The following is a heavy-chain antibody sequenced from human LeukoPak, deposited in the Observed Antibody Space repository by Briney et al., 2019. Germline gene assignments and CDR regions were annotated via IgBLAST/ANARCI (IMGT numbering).Heavy chain of an antibody. CDR2: ISYDGSNK. CDR1: GFTFSSYG. V-gene: IGHV3-30*03. J-gene: IGHJ4*02. D-gene: IGHD3-9*01. Sequence: PGGSLRLSCAASGFTFSSYGMHWVRQAPGKGLEWVAVISYDGSNKYYADSVKGRFTISRDNSKNTLYLQMNSLRAEDTAVYYCAREGREGYFDWWSYPGYWGQGTLVTVSS. CDR3: AREGREGYFDWWSYPGY.